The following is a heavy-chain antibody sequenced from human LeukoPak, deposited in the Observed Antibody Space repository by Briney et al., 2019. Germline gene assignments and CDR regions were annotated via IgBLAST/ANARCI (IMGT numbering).Heavy chain of an antibody. CDR1: GFTLNKHA. Sequence: GGSLRLSCAASGFTLNKHAMSWVRQAPGEGLEWVSAIIDVGDTYYADSVKGRFTISRDNSKNTLYFQMSSLRAEDTAVYYCVKADGSGNPDYWGQGTLVTVSS. CDR3: VKADGSGNPDY. CDR2: IIDVGDT. D-gene: IGHD3-10*01. J-gene: IGHJ4*02. V-gene: IGHV3-23*01.